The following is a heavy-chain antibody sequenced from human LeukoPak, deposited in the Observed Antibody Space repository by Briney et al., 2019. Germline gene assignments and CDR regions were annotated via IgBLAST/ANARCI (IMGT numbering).Heavy chain of an antibody. D-gene: IGHD3-16*01. V-gene: IGHV3-7*03. J-gene: IGHJ4*02. CDR1: GFTFSSYS. CDR2: IKQDGSDK. CDR3: VGRWFAY. Sequence: PGGSLRLSCAASGFTFSSYSMNWVRQAPGKGLQWVANIKQDGSDKYYVDSVKGRFTISRDNAKNSLYLQMNSLRAEDTAVYYCVGRWFAYWGQGALVTVSS.